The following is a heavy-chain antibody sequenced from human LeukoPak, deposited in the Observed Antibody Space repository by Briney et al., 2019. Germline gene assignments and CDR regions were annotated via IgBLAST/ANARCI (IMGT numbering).Heavy chain of an antibody. J-gene: IGHJ5*02. D-gene: IGHD2-2*01. V-gene: IGHV4-30-4*01. CDR1: GGSISSGDYY. CDR3: ARGIVPAAMMADWFDP. CDR2: IYYSGST. Sequence: SQTLSVTCTVSGGSISSGDYYWSWIRQPPGKGLEWIGYIYYSGSTYYNPSLKSRDTISVDTSKNQFSLKLSSVTAADTAVYYCARGIVPAAMMADWFDPWGQGTLVTVSS.